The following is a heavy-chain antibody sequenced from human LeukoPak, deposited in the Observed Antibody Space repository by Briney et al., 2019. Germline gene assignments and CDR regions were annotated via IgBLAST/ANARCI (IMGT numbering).Heavy chain of an antibody. D-gene: IGHD4-23*01. CDR3: ATFSYAGNAGGSVGP. V-gene: IGHV1-69*13. CDR1: GGTFSSYA. J-gene: IGHJ5*02. Sequence: SVKVSCKASGGTFSSYAISWVRQAPGQGLEWMGGIIPIFGTANYAQKFQGRVTITADESTSTAYMELSSLRAEDTAVYYCATFSYAGNAGGSVGPWGQGTLVTVSS. CDR2: IIPIFGTA.